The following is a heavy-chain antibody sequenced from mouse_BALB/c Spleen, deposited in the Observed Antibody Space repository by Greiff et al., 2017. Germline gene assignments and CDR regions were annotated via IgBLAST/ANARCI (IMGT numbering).Heavy chain of an antibody. J-gene: IGHJ1*01. CDR2: IYPGSGNT. CDR1: GYTFTHYY. V-gene: IGHV1-84*02. Sequence: QVQLQQSGPELVKPGASVKISCKASGYTFTHYYINWVKQKPGQGLEWIGWIYPGSGNTKYNEKFKGKATLTVDTSSSTAYMQLSSLTSEDTAVYFCARRSWDGYFDVWGAGTTVTVSS. CDR3: ARRSWDGYFDV. D-gene: IGHD4-1*01.